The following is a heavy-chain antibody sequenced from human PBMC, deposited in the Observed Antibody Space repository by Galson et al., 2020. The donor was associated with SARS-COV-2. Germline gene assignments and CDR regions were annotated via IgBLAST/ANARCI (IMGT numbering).Heavy chain of an antibody. CDR2: IHSTGST. CDR1: GGSISSGSYY. D-gene: IGHD3-10*01. Sequence: SETLSLTCTVSGGSISSGSYYWSWIRQPAGKELEWIGRIHSTGSTNYNPSLKSRVTISVDTSKNQFSLRLSSVTAADTAVYYCARHGSGGLSRIDCWGQGTLVTVSS. J-gene: IGHJ4*02. CDR3: ARHGSGGLSRIDC. V-gene: IGHV4-61*02.